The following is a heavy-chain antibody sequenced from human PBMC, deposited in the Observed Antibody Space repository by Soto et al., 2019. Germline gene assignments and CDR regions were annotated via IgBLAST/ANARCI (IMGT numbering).Heavy chain of an antibody. D-gene: IGHD3-10*01. CDR1: GYTFTSYY. CDR3: ARWMRGSGFLVGFDI. J-gene: IGHJ3*02. Sequence: ASVKVSCKASGYTFTSYYMNWVRQAPGQGLEWMGLINPSGASTSYAQKFEGRVTMTRDMSTSTVYMELSSLRSEDTAVYYCARWMRGSGFLVGFDIWGQGTMVTVSS. CDR2: INPSGAST. V-gene: IGHV1-46*03.